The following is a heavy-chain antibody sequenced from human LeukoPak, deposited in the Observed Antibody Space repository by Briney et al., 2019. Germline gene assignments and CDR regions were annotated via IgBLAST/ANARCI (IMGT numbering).Heavy chain of an antibody. CDR1: GFTFSSYS. CDR2: ISSSSSYI. J-gene: IGHJ5*02. D-gene: IGHD6-13*01. Sequence: KPGGSLRLSCAASGFTFSSYSMNWVRQAPGKGLEWVSSISSSSSYIYYADSVKGRFAISRDNAKNSPYLQMNSLRAEDTAVYYCARDSHGRAAAEDNWFDPWGQGTLVTVSS. CDR3: ARDSHGRAAAEDNWFDP. V-gene: IGHV3-21*01.